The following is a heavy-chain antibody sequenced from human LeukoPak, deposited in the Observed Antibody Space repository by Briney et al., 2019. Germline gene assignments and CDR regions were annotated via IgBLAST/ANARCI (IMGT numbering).Heavy chain of an antibody. CDR3: ARDYYGDSYFDY. D-gene: IGHD4-17*01. CDR2: IRYDGNNK. V-gene: IGHV3-30*02. J-gene: IGHJ4*02. CDR1: GFVFSTYE. Sequence: GGSLRLSCAASGFVFSTYEMDWVRQAPGKGLEWVAFIRYDGNNKYYADSVKGRFTISRDNSKNTLYLQMNSLRAEDTALYYCARDYYGDSYFDYWGQGTLVTVSS.